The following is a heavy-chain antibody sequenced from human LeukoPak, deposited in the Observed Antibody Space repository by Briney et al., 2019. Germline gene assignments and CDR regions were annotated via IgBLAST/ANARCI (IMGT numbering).Heavy chain of an antibody. CDR2: ISWNSDDI. CDR1: GFTFDDYA. CDR3: AKSAFSADAFDI. V-gene: IGHV3-9*03. Sequence: GGSLRLSCAASGFTFDDYAMHWVRQAPGKGLEWVSGISWNSDDIDYADSVKGRFTISRDNTKNSLYLQMNSLRDEDMAFYYCAKSAFSADAFDIWGLGTMVTISS. J-gene: IGHJ3*02.